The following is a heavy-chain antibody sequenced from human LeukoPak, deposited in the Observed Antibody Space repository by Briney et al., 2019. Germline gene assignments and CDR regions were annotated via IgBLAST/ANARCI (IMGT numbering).Heavy chain of an antibody. Sequence: PGGSLRLSCAASGFTFSSYAMSWVRQAPGKGLEWVSVISGGGGGTYYADSVEGRFTISRDNSKNTLYLQMNSLRAEDTAVYYCAKAGPRKDYEVDYWGQGTLVTVSS. J-gene: IGHJ4*02. CDR2: ISGGGGGT. D-gene: IGHD3-16*01. CDR3: AKAGPRKDYEVDY. V-gene: IGHV3-23*01. CDR1: GFTFSSYA.